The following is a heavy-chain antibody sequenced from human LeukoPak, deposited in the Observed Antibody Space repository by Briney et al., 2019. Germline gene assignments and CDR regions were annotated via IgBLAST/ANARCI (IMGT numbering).Heavy chain of an antibody. Sequence: GESLKSSCKGSGYSFTSYWIGWVRQMPGKGLEWMGIIYPGDSDTRYSPSFQGQVTISADKSISTAYLQWSSLKASDTAMYYCARPGLEAAAVLDYFDYWGQGTLVTVSS. V-gene: IGHV5-51*01. CDR1: GYSFTSYW. CDR2: IYPGDSDT. D-gene: IGHD6-13*01. J-gene: IGHJ4*02. CDR3: ARPGLEAAAVLDYFDY.